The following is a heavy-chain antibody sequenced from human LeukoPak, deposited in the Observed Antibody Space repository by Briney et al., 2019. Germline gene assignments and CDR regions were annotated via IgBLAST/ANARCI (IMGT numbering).Heavy chain of an antibody. CDR1: GFTFSSYE. CDR2: ISSSGSTI. Sequence: GGSLRLSCAASGFTFSSYEMNWVRQAPGKGLEWVSYISSSGSTIYYADSVKGRFTISRDNAKNSLYLQMNSLRAEDTAVYYCAGLGYGSGSNDDAFDIWGQGTMVTVSS. D-gene: IGHD3-10*01. V-gene: IGHV3-48*03. CDR3: AGLGYGSGSNDDAFDI. J-gene: IGHJ3*02.